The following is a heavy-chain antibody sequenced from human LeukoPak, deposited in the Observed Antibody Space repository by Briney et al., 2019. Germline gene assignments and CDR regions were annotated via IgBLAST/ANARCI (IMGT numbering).Heavy chain of an antibody. V-gene: IGHV4-38-2*01. Sequence: PSETLSLTCAVSGYSISSGYYWGWIRQPPGKGLEWIGSIYHSGSTYYNPSLKSRVTISVDTSKNQFSLKLSSVTAADTAVYYRARGSPVSDYWGQGTLVTVSS. D-gene: IGHD3-10*01. CDR1: GYSISSGYY. J-gene: IGHJ4*02. CDR2: IYHSGST. CDR3: ARGSPVSDY.